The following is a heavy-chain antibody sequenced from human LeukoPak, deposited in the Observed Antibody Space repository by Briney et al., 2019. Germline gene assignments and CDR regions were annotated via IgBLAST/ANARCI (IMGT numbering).Heavy chain of an antibody. J-gene: IGHJ4*02. Sequence: ASVKVSCKASGYNFNNYAIHWVRQAPGQRFEWMGWINAGNSHTKYSQNFQGRITTTRDSSASTVYMELSSLTSEDTAVYYCARGIWSARTVDYYLDYWGQGTLVTVSS. D-gene: IGHD2-21*01. CDR2: INAGNSHT. V-gene: IGHV1-3*01. CDR1: GYNFNNYA. CDR3: ARGIWSARTVDYYLDY.